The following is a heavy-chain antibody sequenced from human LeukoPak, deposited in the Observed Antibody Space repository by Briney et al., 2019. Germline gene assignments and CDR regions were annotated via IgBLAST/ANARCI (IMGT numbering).Heavy chain of an antibody. D-gene: IGHD6-6*01. Sequence: PGRPLRLSCAASGFTFSTYAMHWVRQAPGKGLEWVAIISYDGGSTSYADSVKGRFTISRDNSKNTLYLQMSSLRTEDTAVYYCAKIEGSSSYYFDYWGQGTLVTVSS. J-gene: IGHJ4*02. CDR3: AKIEGSSSYYFDY. V-gene: IGHV3-30*18. CDR2: ISYDGGST. CDR1: GFTFSTYA.